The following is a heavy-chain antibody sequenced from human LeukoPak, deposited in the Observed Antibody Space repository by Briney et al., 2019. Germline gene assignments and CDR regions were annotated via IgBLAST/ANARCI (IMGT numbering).Heavy chain of an antibody. CDR2: IYYSGST. J-gene: IGHJ4*02. D-gene: IGHD1-26*01. CDR3: ARVPARGWELLFDY. V-gene: IGHV4-59*01. CDR1: GGSISSYY. Sequence: SETLSLTCTVFGGSISSYYWSWIRQPPGKGLEWIGYIYYSGSTNYNPSLKSRVTISVDTSKNQFSLKLSSVTAADTAVYYCARVPARGWELLFDYWGQGTLVTVSS.